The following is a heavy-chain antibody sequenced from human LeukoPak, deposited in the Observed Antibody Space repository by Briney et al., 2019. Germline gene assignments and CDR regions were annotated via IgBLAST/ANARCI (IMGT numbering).Heavy chain of an antibody. Sequence: GGSLRLSCAASGLTFSSYAMSWVRQAPGKGLEWVSAISGSGGSTYYADSVKGRFTISRDNSKNTLYLQMNSPRAEDTAVYYCARYYYDSSGFTTRFDYWGQGTLVTVSS. CDR2: ISGSGGST. D-gene: IGHD3-22*01. V-gene: IGHV3-23*01. J-gene: IGHJ4*02. CDR1: GLTFSSYA. CDR3: ARYYYDSSGFTTRFDY.